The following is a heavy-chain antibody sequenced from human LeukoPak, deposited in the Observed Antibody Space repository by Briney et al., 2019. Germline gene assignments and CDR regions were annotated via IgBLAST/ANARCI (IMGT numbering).Heavy chain of an antibody. Sequence: GGSLRLSCAASGFTFSSYAMSWVRQAPGKGLEWVSAISGSGGSTYYADSVKGRFTISRDNAKNSLYLQMNSLRAEDTAVYYCAKGRTAMVTGGVDYWGQGTLVTVSS. J-gene: IGHJ4*02. D-gene: IGHD5-18*01. CDR3: AKGRTAMVTGGVDY. V-gene: IGHV3-23*01. CDR2: ISGSGGST. CDR1: GFTFSSYA.